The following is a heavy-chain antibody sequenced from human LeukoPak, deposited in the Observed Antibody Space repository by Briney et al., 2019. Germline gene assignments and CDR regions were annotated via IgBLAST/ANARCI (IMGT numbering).Heavy chain of an antibody. V-gene: IGHV1-46*01. CDR1: GYTFTGYW. D-gene: IGHD6-19*01. CDR3: ARASRGYDSSGWVWGDY. Sequence: ASVKVSCKAFGYTFTGYWMHWVRQAPGQGPEWMGVISPSGGSTIYAQKFKGRVTLTRDMSTSTDYLELSSLRSEDTAVYYCARASRGYDSSGWVWGDYWGQGTLVTVSS. CDR2: ISPSGGST. J-gene: IGHJ4*02.